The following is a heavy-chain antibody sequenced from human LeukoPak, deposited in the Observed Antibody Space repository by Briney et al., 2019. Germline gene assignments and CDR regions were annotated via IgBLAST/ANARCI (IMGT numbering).Heavy chain of an antibody. CDR1: GGSISSSSYY. Sequence: SETLSLTCTVSGGSISSSSYYWGWIRQPPGEGLEWIGSIYYSGSTYYNPSLKSRVTISVDTSKNQFSLKLSSVTAADTAVYYCARVPPSSSGGFDYWGQGTLVTVSS. V-gene: IGHV4-39*07. CDR2: IYYSGST. J-gene: IGHJ4*02. CDR3: ARVPPSSSGGFDY. D-gene: IGHD6-6*01.